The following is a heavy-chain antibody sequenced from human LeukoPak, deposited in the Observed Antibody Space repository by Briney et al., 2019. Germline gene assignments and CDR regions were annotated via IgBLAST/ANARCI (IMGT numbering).Heavy chain of an antibody. J-gene: IGHJ3*02. CDR1: GDSVSSNSAA. CDR3: ARDLGITVTTGLHFAFDI. Sequence: SQTLSLTCAISGDSVSSNSAAWNWIRQSPSRGLEWLGRTYYRSKWYNDYAVSVKSRITINPDTSKNQFSLQLNSVTPKDTAVYYCARDLGITVTTGLHFAFDIWGQGTMVTVSS. V-gene: IGHV6-1*01. D-gene: IGHD4-17*01. CDR2: TYYRSKWYN.